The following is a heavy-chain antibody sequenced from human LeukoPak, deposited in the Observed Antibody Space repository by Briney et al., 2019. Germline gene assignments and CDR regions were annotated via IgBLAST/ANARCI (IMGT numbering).Heavy chain of an antibody. CDR2: ITMSGSVI. CDR3: ARGGWSRGWFDP. V-gene: IGHV3-11*01. CDR1: EFKLRDYF. Sequence: GGSLRLSCASSEFKLRDYFMRWSRQAPGKGLEWISYITMSGSVIQYSSSVKGRFTTSRDNARNSLYLQMNSLRADDTAVYYCARGGWSRGWFDPWGQGTLVTVSS. J-gene: IGHJ5*02. D-gene: IGHD6-19*01.